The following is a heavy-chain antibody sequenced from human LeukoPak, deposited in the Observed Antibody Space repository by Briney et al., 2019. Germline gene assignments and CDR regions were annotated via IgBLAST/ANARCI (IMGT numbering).Heavy chain of an antibody. J-gene: IGHJ4*02. CDR1: GYSISSGYY. Sequence: SETLSLTCAVSGYSISSGYYWGWIRQPPGKGLEWIGSIYHSGSSYYNPSLKSRGSFSVDTSKNHFSLKLTSVTAVDTAVYYCARAGSGSRDYFDYWGQRTLVTVSS. CDR3: ARAGSGSRDYFDY. D-gene: IGHD2-15*01. CDR2: IYHSGSS. V-gene: IGHV4-38-2*01.